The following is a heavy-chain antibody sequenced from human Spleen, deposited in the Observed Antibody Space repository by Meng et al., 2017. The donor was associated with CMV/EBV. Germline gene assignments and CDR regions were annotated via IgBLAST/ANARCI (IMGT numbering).Heavy chain of an antibody. CDR2: ISLNSGGT. CDR3: GRYNGGISDY. D-gene: IGHD2-8*01. CDR1: GYTFTAHY. Sequence: ASVKVSCKASGYTFTAHYFHWVRRAPGQGLEWMGWISLNSGGTNYAQKFQGRVTMTRDTSVTTSYMELSSLRSDDTAVYFCGRYNGGISDYWGQGTLVTVSS. J-gene: IGHJ4*02. V-gene: IGHV1-2*02.